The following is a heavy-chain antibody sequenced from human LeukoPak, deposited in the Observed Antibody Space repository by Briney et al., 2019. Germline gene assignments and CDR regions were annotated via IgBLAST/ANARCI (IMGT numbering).Heavy chain of an antibody. CDR2: IYRNGST. D-gene: IGHD1-26*01. CDR3: ARHAGGSYNY. J-gene: IGHJ4*02. V-gene: IGHV4-38-2*02. CDR1: RYSISSGYF. Sequence: SETLSLTCTVSRYSISSGYFWGWIRQPPGKGLEWIGSIYRNGSTYYNPSLKSQVTVSVDTSKNQFSLKLSSVTAADTAVYYCARHAGGSYNYWGQGTLVTVPS.